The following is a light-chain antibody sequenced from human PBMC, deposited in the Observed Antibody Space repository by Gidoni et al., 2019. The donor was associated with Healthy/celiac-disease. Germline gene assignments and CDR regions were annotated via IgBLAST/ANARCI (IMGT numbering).Light chain of an antibody. CDR1: QSVSSSY. J-gene: IGKJ1*01. CDR2: GAS. V-gene: IGKV3-20*01. Sequence: DIVLTQSPGTLSLSPGERATLSCRASQSVSSSYLAWYQQKPGQAPRLLIYGASSRATGSPDRFSGSGSWKDFTLTSSRLEPEDFAVYYCQQYGSSPPLTFGQGTKVEIK. CDR3: QQYGSSPPLT.